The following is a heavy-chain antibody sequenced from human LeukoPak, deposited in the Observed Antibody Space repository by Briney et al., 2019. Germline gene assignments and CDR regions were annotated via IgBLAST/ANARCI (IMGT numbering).Heavy chain of an antibody. CDR3: ARRSGSYSYYGVDV. J-gene: IGHJ6*02. CDR2: IYYSGST. V-gene: IGHV4-61*07. D-gene: IGHD1-26*01. Sequence: IRQPXXXXLXXXGYIYYSGSTNYNPSLKSRVTISVDTSKNQFSLKLSSVTAADTAVYFCARRSGSYSYYGVDVWGQGTTVTVSS.